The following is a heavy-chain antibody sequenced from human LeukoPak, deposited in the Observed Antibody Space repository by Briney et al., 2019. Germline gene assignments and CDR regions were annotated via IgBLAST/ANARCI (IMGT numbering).Heavy chain of an antibody. CDR3: ARDVAAGPGLFGY. Sequence: QSGRSLRLSCAASGFTFSSYGMRWVRQAPGKGLEWVAVIWYDGNNKYYADSVKGRFTISRDNSKNTLYLQMNSLRAEDAAVYYCARDVAAGPGLFGYWGQGTLVTVSS. V-gene: IGHV3-33*01. CDR1: GFTFSSYG. J-gene: IGHJ4*02. CDR2: IWYDGNNK. D-gene: IGHD6-25*01.